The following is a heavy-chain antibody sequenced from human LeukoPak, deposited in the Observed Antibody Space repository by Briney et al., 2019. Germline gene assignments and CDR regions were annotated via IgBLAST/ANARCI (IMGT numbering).Heavy chain of an antibody. Sequence: GGPLRLSCVAYGFTFGSFGMHWVRQAPGKGLDWVAVIAYGSDENYADSVKGRFTISRDNFKNTLYLQMNSLGPEDTAMYYCARDVMAVAGTLGFDCWGQGALVTVSS. CDR1: GFTFGSFG. D-gene: IGHD6-19*01. CDR2: IAYGSDE. J-gene: IGHJ4*02. CDR3: ARDVMAVAGTLGFDC. V-gene: IGHV3-30*04.